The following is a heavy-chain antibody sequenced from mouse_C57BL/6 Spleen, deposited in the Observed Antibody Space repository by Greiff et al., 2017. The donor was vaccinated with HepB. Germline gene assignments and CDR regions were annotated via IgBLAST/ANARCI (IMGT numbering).Heavy chain of an antibody. Sequence: QVQLQQPGAELVKPGASVKLSCKASGYTFTSYWMHWVKQRPGQGLEWIGMIHPNSGSTNYNEKFKSKATLTVDKSSSTAYMQLSSLTSEDSAVYYGARSDYDYGWFAYWGQGTLVTVSA. D-gene: IGHD2-4*01. CDR2: IHPNSGST. J-gene: IGHJ3*01. CDR3: ARSDYDYGWFAY. V-gene: IGHV1-64*01. CDR1: GYTFTSYW.